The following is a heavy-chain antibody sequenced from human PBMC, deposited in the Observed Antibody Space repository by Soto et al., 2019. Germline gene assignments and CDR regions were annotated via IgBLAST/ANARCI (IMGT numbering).Heavy chain of an antibody. Sequence: ESGGGLVQPGGSLRLSCGASGVTFSNYEMAWVRQAPGKGLEWVSYISNSGSIKLYADSVKGRFTISRDNARNSLYLQMYSLSADDTAVYYCAGGVMYSGSYQDWGQGTLVTVSS. J-gene: IGHJ4*02. CDR1: GVTFSNYE. D-gene: IGHD1-26*01. CDR2: ISNSGSIK. V-gene: IGHV3-48*03. CDR3: AGGVMYSGSYQD.